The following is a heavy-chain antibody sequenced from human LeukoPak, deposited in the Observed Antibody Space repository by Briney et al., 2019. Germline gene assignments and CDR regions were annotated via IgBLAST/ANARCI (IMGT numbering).Heavy chain of an antibody. V-gene: IGHV3-23*01. CDR2: ISSSGGNS. J-gene: IGHJ4*02. D-gene: IGHD2-21*01. CDR3: AKDSHVAVRVVGFDY. Sequence: GGPLRLSCAASRFTLSRYAMTRVPRAPGKGLVSVSGISSSGGNSYYADSVRSRFTVYRDNSENTLYMQLNSLRAEDTAVYFCAKDSHVAVRVVGFDYWGQGILVTVSS. CDR1: RFTLSRYA.